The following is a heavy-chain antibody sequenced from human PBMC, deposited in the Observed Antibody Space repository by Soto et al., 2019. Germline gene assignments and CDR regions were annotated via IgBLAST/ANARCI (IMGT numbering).Heavy chain of an antibody. J-gene: IGHJ6*02. Sequence: ASVKVSCKASGYTFPSYGITWVRQAPGQGLEWMGGTIPYNGNTNYAQKLRGRVSMTTDTSTSTAYMELSSLRSEDTAVYYCARGGYSGYDDNYYYGMDVWGQGTTVTVSS. CDR3: ARGGYSGYDDNYYYGMDV. CDR1: GYTFPSYG. CDR2: TIPYNGNT. D-gene: IGHD5-12*01. V-gene: IGHV1-18*01.